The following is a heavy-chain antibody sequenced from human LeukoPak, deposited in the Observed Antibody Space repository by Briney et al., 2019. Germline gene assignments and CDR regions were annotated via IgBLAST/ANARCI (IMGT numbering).Heavy chain of an antibody. CDR3: AKDHGYSYGRGFDY. V-gene: IGHV3-9*03. D-gene: IGHD5-18*01. CDR1: GFTFDDYA. Sequence: GGSLRLSCAASGFTFDDYAMHWVRQAPGKGLEWVSGISWNSGSIGYADPVKGRFTISRDNAKNSLYLQMNSLRAEDMTLYYCAKDHGYSYGRGFDYWGQGTLVTVSS. J-gene: IGHJ4*02. CDR2: ISWNSGSI.